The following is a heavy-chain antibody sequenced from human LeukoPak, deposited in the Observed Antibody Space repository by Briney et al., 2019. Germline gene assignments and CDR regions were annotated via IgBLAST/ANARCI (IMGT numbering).Heavy chain of an antibody. CDR2: ISGSGGST. J-gene: IGHJ5*02. CDR1: GFTFSTYS. V-gene: IGHV3-23*01. CDR3: AKPPFGSSYGDP. Sequence: GGSLRLSCAASGFTFSTYSMNWVRQAPGKGLEWVSAISGSGGSTYYADSVKGRFTISRDNSKNTLYLQMNSLRAEDTAVYYCAKPPFGSSYGDPWGQGTLVTVSS. D-gene: IGHD1-26*01.